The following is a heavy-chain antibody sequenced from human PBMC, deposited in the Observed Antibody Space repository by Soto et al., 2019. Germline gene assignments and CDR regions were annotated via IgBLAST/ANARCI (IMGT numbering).Heavy chain of an antibody. D-gene: IGHD1-26*01. CDR3: AQCMVGLNYYYGMDV. Sequence: QVQLVQSGAEVKKPGSSVKVSCKASGGTFSSYAINWVRQAPGQGLEWMGGIIPIFATAYYAQKFQGRVTITADESTSTAYMELSILRSEDTVVYYCAQCMVGLNYYYGMDVWGQVTTVTVSS. CDR1: GGTFSSYA. J-gene: IGHJ6*02. CDR2: IIPIFATA. V-gene: IGHV1-69*12.